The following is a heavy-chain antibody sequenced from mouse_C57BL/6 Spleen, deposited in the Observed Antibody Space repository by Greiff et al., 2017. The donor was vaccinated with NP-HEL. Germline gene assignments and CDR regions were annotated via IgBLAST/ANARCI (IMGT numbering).Heavy chain of an antibody. V-gene: IGHV1-66*01. D-gene: IGHD1-1*01. CDR3: ARGGDYYGSSFSS. J-gene: IGHJ3*01. CDR1: GYSFTSYY. CDR2: IYPGSGNT. Sequence: VQLQESGPELVKPGASVKISCKASGYSFTSYYIHWVKQRPGQGLEWIGWIYPGSGNTKYNEKFKGKATLTADTSSSTAYMQLSSLTSEDSAVYFCARGGDYYGSSFSSWGQGTLVTVSA.